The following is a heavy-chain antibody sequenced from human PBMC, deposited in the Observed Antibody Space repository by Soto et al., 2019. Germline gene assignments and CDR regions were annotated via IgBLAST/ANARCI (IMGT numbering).Heavy chain of an antibody. CDR2: ISGSGGST. CDR3: ANSYDSSGYPGY. D-gene: IGHD3-22*01. J-gene: IGHJ4*02. V-gene: IGHV3-23*01. CDR1: GFTFSSYA. Sequence: PGGSLRLSCAASGFTFSSYAMSWVRQAPGKGLEWVSAISGSGGSTYYADSVKGRFTISRDNSKNTLYLQMNSLRAEDTAVYYCANSYDSSGYPGYWGQGTLVTVSS.